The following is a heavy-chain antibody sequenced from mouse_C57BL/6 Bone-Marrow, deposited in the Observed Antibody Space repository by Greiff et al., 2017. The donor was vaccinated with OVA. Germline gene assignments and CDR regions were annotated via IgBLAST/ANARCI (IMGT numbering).Heavy chain of an antibody. CDR1: GYTFTSYG. Sequence: QVQLQQSGAELARPGASVKLSCKASGYTFTSYGISWVKQRTGQGLEWIGEIYPRSGNTYYNEKFKGKATLTADKSSSTAYMELRSLTSEDSAVYFWARDYGSPYYFDYWGQGTTLTVSS. CDR3: ARDYGSPYYFDY. V-gene: IGHV1-81*01. CDR2: IYPRSGNT. J-gene: IGHJ2*01. D-gene: IGHD1-1*01.